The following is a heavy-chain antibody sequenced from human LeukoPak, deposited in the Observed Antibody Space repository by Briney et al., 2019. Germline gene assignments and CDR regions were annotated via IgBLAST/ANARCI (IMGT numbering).Heavy chain of an antibody. CDR3: AREVSGGGVVID. V-gene: IGHV3-30-3*01. J-gene: IGHJ4*02. CDR1: GFTFSSYA. Sequence: GGSLRLSCAASGFTFSSYAMHWVRQAPGKGLEWVAVISYDGSNKHYADSVKGRFTISRDNSKNTLYLQMNSLRAEDTAVYYCAREVSGGGVVIDWGQGTLVTVSS. CDR2: ISYDGSNK. D-gene: IGHD3-3*01.